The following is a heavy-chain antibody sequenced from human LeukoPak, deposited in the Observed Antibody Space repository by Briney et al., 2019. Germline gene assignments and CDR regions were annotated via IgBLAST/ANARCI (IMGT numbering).Heavy chain of an antibody. J-gene: IGHJ6*02. CDR3: ARLMAATDYYYYGMDV. CDR2: IYPGDSDT. Sequence: GESLNISCKSSGYSSTNYWIGWVRQMPGKGLEWMGIIYPGDSDTRYRPSFQGQVTMSADKSISPAYLQWNSLKASDTAMYYCARLMAATDYYYYGMDVWGQGTTVTVS. D-gene: IGHD6-25*01. CDR1: GYSSTNYW. V-gene: IGHV5-51*01.